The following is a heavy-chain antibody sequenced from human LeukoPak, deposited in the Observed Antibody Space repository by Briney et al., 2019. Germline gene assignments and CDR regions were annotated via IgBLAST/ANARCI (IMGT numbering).Heavy chain of an antibody. Sequence: GGSLRLSCAASGFTPSDHYMDWVRQAPGKGLEWVGRTRNKANSYSTEYAASVKGRFTISRDESKNSLYLQMNSLKTEDTAVYYCGKSRAGAIDYWGQGTLVTVSS. V-gene: IGHV3-72*01. D-gene: IGHD1-26*01. CDR2: TRNKANSYST. CDR1: GFTPSDHY. CDR3: GKSRAGAIDY. J-gene: IGHJ4*02.